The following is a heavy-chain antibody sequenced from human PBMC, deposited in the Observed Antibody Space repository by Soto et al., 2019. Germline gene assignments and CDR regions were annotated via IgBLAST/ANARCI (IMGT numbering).Heavy chain of an antibody. CDR3: AARAVAGPVHFDY. CDR1: GGSFSSYG. J-gene: IGHJ4*02. Sequence: ASVKVSCKASGGSFSSYGISWVRQAPGQGLEWMGGIVPIFGTSNYAQKFQGRVTITAVGSTTTAYMELSSLRSEDTAVYYCAARAVAGPVHFDYWGQGTLVTVSS. CDR2: IVPIFGTS. V-gene: IGHV1-69*13. D-gene: IGHD6-19*01.